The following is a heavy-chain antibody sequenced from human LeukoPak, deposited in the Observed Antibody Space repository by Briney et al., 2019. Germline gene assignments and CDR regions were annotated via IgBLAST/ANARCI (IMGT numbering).Heavy chain of an antibody. CDR2: IWYDGSKN. J-gene: IGHJ4*02. CDR1: GFPFRNHG. V-gene: IGHV3-33*01. Sequence: GGSLRLSCAASGFPFRNHGMHWVRQAPGKGLEWVAMIWYDGSKNYYADSVQGRFTISRDNFNNMLYLQMNSLRAEDTALYYCARAPYTTGRSFYFDSWGQGTLVTVSS. D-gene: IGHD2-2*02. CDR3: ARAPYTTGRSFYFDS.